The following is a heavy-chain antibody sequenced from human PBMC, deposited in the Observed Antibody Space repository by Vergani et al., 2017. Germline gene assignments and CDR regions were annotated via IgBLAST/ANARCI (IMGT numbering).Heavy chain of an antibody. CDR2: IKSDGSIT. J-gene: IGHJ4*02. Sequence: EVQLVESGGGLIHPGGSLRLSCEGSGFSFSGYWMHWVRQSPEKGLVWVSRIKSDGSITNYADSVKGRFTISRDNAKNTLYLEMNSLRGDDTAVYYCARDRGCATISCYFSGAFDYWGLGTLVSVSS. CDR3: ARDRGCATISCYFSGAFDY. D-gene: IGHD2-2*01. V-gene: IGHV3-74*01. CDR1: GFSFSGYW.